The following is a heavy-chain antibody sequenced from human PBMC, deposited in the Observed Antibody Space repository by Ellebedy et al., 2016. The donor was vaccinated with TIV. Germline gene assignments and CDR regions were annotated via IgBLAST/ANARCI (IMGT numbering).Heavy chain of an antibody. Sequence: ASVKVSCKASGYTFTDYYIHWVCQAPGQGLEWMGWINPKSGGTNYAQKFQGRVTITRDTSTSTVYIELSSLRSKDTAVYYCAREYYYDSSGYYSSRNYYYYYGMDVWGQGTTVTVSS. CDR1: GYTFTDYY. CDR2: INPKSGGT. CDR3: AREYYYDSSGYYSSRNYYYYYGMDV. V-gene: IGHV1-2*02. D-gene: IGHD3-22*01. J-gene: IGHJ6*02.